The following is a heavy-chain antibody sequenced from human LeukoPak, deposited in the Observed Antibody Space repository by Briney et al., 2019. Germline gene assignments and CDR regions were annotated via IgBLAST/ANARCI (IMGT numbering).Heavy chain of an antibody. Sequence: GGSLRLSCAASGFTVSSNYMSWVRQAPGKGLEWVGFIRNKAYGGTTEYAASVKGRFTISRDDSKSIAYLQMNSLKTEDTAVYYCIRYSGSYFDYWGQGTLVTVSS. V-gene: IGHV3-71*01. CDR2: IRNKAYGGTT. D-gene: IGHD1-26*01. CDR1: GFTVSSNY. J-gene: IGHJ4*02. CDR3: IRYSGSYFDY.